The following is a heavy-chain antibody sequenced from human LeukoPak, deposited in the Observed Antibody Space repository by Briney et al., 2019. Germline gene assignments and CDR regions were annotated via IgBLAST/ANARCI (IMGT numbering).Heavy chain of an antibody. J-gene: IGHJ4*02. CDR1: GFTFSSSA. D-gene: IGHD3-10*01. CDR2: IVVGSGNT. Sequence: ASVKVSCKASGFTFSSSAMQWVRQARGQRLEWIGWIVVGSGNTNYAQKFQERVTINRDMSTSTAYMELSSLRSEDTAVYYCAASVYYYGSGSYYPFDYWGQGTLVTVSS. CDR3: AASVYYYGSGSYYPFDY. V-gene: IGHV1-58*02.